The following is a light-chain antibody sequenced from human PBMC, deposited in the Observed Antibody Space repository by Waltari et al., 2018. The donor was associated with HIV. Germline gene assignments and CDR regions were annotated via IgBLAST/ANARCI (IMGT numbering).Light chain of an antibody. CDR3: QTWGSGIQGV. J-gene: IGLJ2*01. CDR1: SGHSNYA. Sequence: QLVLAQSPSASASLGASVQLTCTLSSGHSNYAIAWHQQQPGKGPRYLIKLKSDGSHIKGDGTPDRFSGSSSGAERYLTIASLQSEDEADYYCQTWGSGIQGVFGGGTKLTVL. V-gene: IGLV4-69*01. CDR2: LKSDGSH.